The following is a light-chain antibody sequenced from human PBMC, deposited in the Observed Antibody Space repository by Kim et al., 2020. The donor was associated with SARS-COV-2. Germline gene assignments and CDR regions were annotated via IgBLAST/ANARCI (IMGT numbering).Light chain of an antibody. J-gene: IGLJ2*01. CDR2: YDS. CDR1: NIGSKS. V-gene: IGLV3-21*04. Sequence: LTQPPSVSVAPGKTARITCGGNNIGSKSVHWYQQKPGQAPVLVIYYDSDRPSGIPERFSGSNSGNTATLTISRVEAGDEADYYCQVWDSSSDHHVVCG. CDR3: QVWDSSSDHHVV.